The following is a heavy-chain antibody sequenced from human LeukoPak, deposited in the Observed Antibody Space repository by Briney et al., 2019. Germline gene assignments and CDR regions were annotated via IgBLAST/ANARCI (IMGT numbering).Heavy chain of an antibody. J-gene: IGHJ4*02. D-gene: IGHD3-3*01. CDR1: GYTFTSYY. V-gene: IGHV1-46*01. CDR3: ARGDSLGVWSGYYTGIGLDY. CDR2: INPSGGST. Sequence: EASVKVSCKASGYTFTSYYMHWVRQAPGQGLEWMGIINPSGGSTSYPQKFQGRVTMTRDTSTSTVYMELSSLRSEDTAVYYCARGDSLGVWSGYYTGIGLDYWGQGTLVTVSS.